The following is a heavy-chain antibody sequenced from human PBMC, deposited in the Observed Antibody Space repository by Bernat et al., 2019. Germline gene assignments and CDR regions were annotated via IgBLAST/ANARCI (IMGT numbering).Heavy chain of an antibody. Sequence: QVQLVQSGAEVKKPGSSVRVSCKASGVTFSSYAISWVRQAPGQGLEWMGGIIPIFGTANYAQKFQGRVTITADKSTSTAYMELSSLRAEDTAVYYCAVLPWGSYRTLPNDAFDIWGQGTMVTVSS. CDR2: IIPIFGTA. CDR3: AVLPWGSYRTLPNDAFDI. J-gene: IGHJ3*02. CDR1: GVTFSSYA. V-gene: IGHV1-69*06. D-gene: IGHD3-16*02.